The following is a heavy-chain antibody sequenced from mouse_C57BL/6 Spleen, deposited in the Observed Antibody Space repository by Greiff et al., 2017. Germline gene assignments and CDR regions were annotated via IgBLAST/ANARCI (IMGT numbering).Heavy chain of an antibody. D-gene: IGHD1-1*01. J-gene: IGHJ1*03. CDR1: GYTFTDYY. CDR2: INPNNGGT. V-gene: IGHV1-26*01. CDR3: ANYGSSYGWYFDV. Sequence: EVKLQQSGPELVKPGASVKISCKASGYTFTDYYMNWVKQSHGKSLEWIGDINPNNGGTSYNQKFKGKATLTVDKSSSTAYMELRSLTSEDSAVYYCANYGSSYGWYFDVWGTGTTVTVSS.